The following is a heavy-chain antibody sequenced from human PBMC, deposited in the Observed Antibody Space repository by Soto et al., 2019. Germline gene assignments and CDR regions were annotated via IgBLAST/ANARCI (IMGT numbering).Heavy chain of an antibody. CDR3: ARVDRVRGVGLYGMDV. Sequence: GASVKVSCKASGYTFTGYYMRWVRQAPGQGLEWMGWINPNSGGTNYAQKFQGWVTMTRDTSISTAYMELSRLRSDDTAVYYCARVDRVRGVGLYGMDVWGQGTTVTVSS. D-gene: IGHD3-10*01. CDR1: GYTFTGYY. J-gene: IGHJ6*02. V-gene: IGHV1-2*04. CDR2: INPNSGGT.